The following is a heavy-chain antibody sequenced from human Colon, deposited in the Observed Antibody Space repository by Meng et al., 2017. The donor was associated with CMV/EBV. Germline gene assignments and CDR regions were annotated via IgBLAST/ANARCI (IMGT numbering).Heavy chain of an antibody. CDR3: ARQGGYDSPVGY. J-gene: IGHJ4*02. Sequence: GSLRLSCTVSGGSISSYYWSWIRQPPGKGLEWIGYIYYSGSTNYNPSLKSRVTISLDTSKNQFSLNLSSVTAADTAVYCCARQGGYDSPVGYWGQGTLVTVSS. CDR2: IYYSGST. V-gene: IGHV4-59*01. D-gene: IGHD5-12*01. CDR1: GGSISSYY.